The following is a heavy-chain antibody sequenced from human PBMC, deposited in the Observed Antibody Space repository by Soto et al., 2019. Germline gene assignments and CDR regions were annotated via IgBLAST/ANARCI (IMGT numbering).Heavy chain of an antibody. CDR1: GGSISSYY. V-gene: IGHV4-59*01. CDR2: IYYSGCT. Sequence: QVQLQESGPGLVKTSETLSLTCTASGGSISSYYWSWIRQPPGKGLEWIGFIYYSGCTNYIPSLKIRTSVSLDMSTNQHSLRLRSVTAAVTALEYCAGSLTLATTTGEGFDIWGYGTMVTVSS. D-gene: IGHD4-17*01. CDR3: AGSLTLATTTGEGFDI. J-gene: IGHJ3*02.